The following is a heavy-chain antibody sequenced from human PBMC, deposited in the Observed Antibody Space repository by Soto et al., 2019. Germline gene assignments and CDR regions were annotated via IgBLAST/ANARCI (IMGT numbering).Heavy chain of an antibody. Sequence: PGESLKISCKGSGYSFTSYWISWVRQMPGKGLEWMGRIDPSDSYTNYSPSFQGHVTISADKSISTAYLQWSSLKASDTAMYYCATRGIVVVPAALKGGDSFVDYYYGMDVWGQGTTVTVSS. D-gene: IGHD2-2*01. CDR2: IDPSDSYT. J-gene: IGHJ6*02. V-gene: IGHV5-10-1*01. CDR3: ATRGIVVVPAALKGGDSFVDYYYGMDV. CDR1: GYSFTSYW.